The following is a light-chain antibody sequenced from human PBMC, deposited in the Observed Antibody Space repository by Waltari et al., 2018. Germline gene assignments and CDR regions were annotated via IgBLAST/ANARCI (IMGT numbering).Light chain of an antibody. V-gene: IGKV3-11*01. J-gene: IGKJ2*01. CDR1: QSVGSY. CDR2: VAS. Sequence: EIVLIQSPATLSLSPGEGATLSCRASQSVGSYLAWYQQKPGQVPRLLIYVASSRATGVPARFSGSGSGTEFTLTISSLEPEDFAVYYCQQRNIWPNTFGQGTKLEIK. CDR3: QQRNIWPNT.